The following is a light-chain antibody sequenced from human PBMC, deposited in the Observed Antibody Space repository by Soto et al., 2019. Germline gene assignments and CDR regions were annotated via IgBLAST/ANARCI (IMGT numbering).Light chain of an antibody. CDR3: HQRQSWPRT. V-gene: IGKV3-20*01. Sequence: EIVLTQSPGTLSLSPGERATLFCRASQSISSSQLAWYQQKPGQAPRLLISGASSRATGIPDRFSGSGSGTDFTLTVSDVEPEDFAVYYCHQRQSWPRTLGQGTKVDIK. J-gene: IGKJ1*01. CDR1: QSISSSQ. CDR2: GAS.